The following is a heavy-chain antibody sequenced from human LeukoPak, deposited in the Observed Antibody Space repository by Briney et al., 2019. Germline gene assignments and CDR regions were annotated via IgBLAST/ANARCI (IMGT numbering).Heavy chain of an antibody. J-gene: IGHJ4*02. CDR2: INPNSGGT. CDR1: RHTFTVWH. Sequence: ASVKVSCKASRHTFTVWHIHWVRQAPGQGLEWMGWINPNSGGTNYAQKFQGRVTMTRDTSVNTVYMELSSLRSDDTAVYYCARSIDSSGYWPFYYWGQGTLVTVSS. D-gene: IGHD3-22*01. V-gene: IGHV1-2*02. CDR3: ARSIDSSGYWPFYY.